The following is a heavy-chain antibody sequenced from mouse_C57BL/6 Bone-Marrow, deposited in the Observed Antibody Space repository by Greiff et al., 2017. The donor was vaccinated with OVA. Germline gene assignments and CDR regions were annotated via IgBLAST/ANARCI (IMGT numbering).Heavy chain of an antibody. CDR1: GYTFTSYW. CDR2: IDPSDSYT. D-gene: IGHD1-1*01. Sequence: QVQLQQPGAELVMPGASVKLSCTASGYTFTSYWMHWVKQRPGQGLEWIGEIDPSDSYTNYNQKFKGKSTLTVDKSSSTAYMQLSSLTSEDSAVYYCARGGHYYGGDYWGQGTTLTVSS. J-gene: IGHJ2*01. CDR3: ARGGHYYGGDY. V-gene: IGHV1-69*01.